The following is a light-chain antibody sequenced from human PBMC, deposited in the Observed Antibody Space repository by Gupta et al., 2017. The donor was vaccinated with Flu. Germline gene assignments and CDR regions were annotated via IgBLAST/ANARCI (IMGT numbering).Light chain of an antibody. Sequence: ERATLSCRSSQSIDSAYLAWFQQKPGEAPRLLIYGASTRAASIPDGLSGGRSGTDFTLTISRLEHADYAVFYCRQYGSSVFTFGPGTKVDIK. J-gene: IGKJ3*01. CDR1: QSIDSAY. V-gene: IGKV3-20*01. CDR2: GAS. CDR3: RQYGSSVFT.